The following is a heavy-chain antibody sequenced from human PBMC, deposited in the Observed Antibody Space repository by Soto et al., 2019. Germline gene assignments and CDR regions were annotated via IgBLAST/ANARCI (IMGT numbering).Heavy chain of an antibody. CDR3: ERILNRAPWQLDFFDY. Sequence: SGPTLVNPTQTLTLTCTFSGFSLSTSGMCVSWIRQPPGKALEWLALIDWDDDKYYSTSLKTRLTISKDTSKNQVVLTMTNMDPVDTATYYCERILNRAPWQLDFFDYWGQGTLVTVSS. CDR1: GFSLSTSGMC. V-gene: IGHV2-70*01. J-gene: IGHJ4*02. D-gene: IGHD6-13*01. CDR2: IDWDDDK.